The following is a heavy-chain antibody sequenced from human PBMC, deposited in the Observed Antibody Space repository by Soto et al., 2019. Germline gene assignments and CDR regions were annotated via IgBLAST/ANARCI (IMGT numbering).Heavy chain of an antibody. CDR1: GYTFTGYY. V-gene: IGHV1-2*02. D-gene: IGHD1-26*01. CDR3: AKGGAIVAAGTRVYLYNAMEG. J-gene: IGHJ6*02. CDR2: INPNSGDT. Sequence: ASVKFSCKASGYTFTGYYVHWVRQAPGQGLEWMGWINPNSGDTYLAQRFQGRVTMNRDTSIGTAYMELRGLTSDDTAEYYCAKGGAIVAAGTRVYLYNAMEGWGEGTTVTVS.